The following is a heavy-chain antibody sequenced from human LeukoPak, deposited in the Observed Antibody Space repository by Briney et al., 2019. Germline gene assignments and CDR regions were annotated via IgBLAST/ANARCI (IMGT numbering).Heavy chain of an antibody. Sequence: SETLSLTCAVYGGSFSGYYWTWVRQPPGKGLEWIGEINHKGATNYNPSLKSRVTISLDTPKNQFSLKLSSVTAADTAVYYCARGPHFYGSGSYEYSYYYYYYGMDVWGKGTAVTVSS. D-gene: IGHD3-10*01. J-gene: IGHJ6*04. V-gene: IGHV4-34*01. CDR3: ARGPHFYGSGSYEYSYYYYYYGMDV. CDR2: INHKGAT. CDR1: GGSFSGYY.